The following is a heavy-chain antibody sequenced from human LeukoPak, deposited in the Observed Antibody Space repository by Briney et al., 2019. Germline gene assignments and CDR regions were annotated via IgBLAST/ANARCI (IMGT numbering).Heavy chain of an antibody. J-gene: IGHJ6*03. Sequence: SETLSLTCTVSGGSISSSSYYWGWIRQPPGKGLEWIGSIYYSGSTYYNPSLKSGVTISVDTSKNQFSLKLSSVTAADTAVYYCARYGYSGYDWSKGYYYYMDVWGKGTTVTVSS. D-gene: IGHD5-12*01. V-gene: IGHV4-39*07. CDR1: GGSISSSSYY. CDR3: ARYGYSGYDWSKGYYYYMDV. CDR2: IYYSGST.